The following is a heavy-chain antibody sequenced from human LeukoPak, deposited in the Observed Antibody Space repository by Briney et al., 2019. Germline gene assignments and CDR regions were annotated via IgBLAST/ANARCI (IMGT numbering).Heavy chain of an antibody. Sequence: ASVKVSCKASGYTFTSYDINWVRQATGQGLEWMGWTNPNSGNTGYAQKFQGRVTMTRNTSISTAYMELSSLRSEDTAVYYCASGASYYGWFDPWGQGTLVTVSS. V-gene: IGHV1-8*01. J-gene: IGHJ5*02. CDR1: GYTFTSYD. CDR3: ASGASYYGWFDP. CDR2: TNPNSGNT. D-gene: IGHD1-26*01.